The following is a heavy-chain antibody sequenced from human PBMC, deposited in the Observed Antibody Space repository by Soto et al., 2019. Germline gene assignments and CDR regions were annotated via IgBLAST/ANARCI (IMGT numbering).Heavy chain of an antibody. V-gene: IGHV3-23*01. Sequence: GWSLRLSCASFVFTFRSYAMSWVRQAPGKGLEWVSALTDSGGSTYYADSVQGRFTISRDNSKNTLYLQMNGLGAEDTAVYYCAKDYSSTWYPGHGMGVWGQGTTVTVSS. CDR2: LTDSGGST. CDR1: VFTFRSYA. J-gene: IGHJ6*02. D-gene: IGHD6-13*01. CDR3: AKDYSSTWYPGHGMGV.